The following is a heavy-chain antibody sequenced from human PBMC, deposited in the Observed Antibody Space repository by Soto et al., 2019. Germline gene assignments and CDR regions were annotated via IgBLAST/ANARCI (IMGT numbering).Heavy chain of an antibody. CDR3: AGQTFTIAAASYGRSNWFDP. CDR1: GYSINSDDY. J-gene: IGHJ5*02. Sequence: PSETLSLTCTVSGYSINSDDYWGWIRQPPGKGLEWIASIYHSVSTFYNPSLRSRVTISIDTSKNQFSLRLTSVTAADTAVYYCAGQTFTIAAASYGRSNWFDPWGPGTLVTVSS. V-gene: IGHV4-38-2*02. D-gene: IGHD6-25*01. CDR2: IYHSVST.